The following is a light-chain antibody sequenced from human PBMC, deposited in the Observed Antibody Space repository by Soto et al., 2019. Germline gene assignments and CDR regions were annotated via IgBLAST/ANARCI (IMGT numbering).Light chain of an antibody. V-gene: IGKV1-5*03. J-gene: IGKJ2*01. CDR1: QSISSW. CDR2: KAS. CDR3: QQYNDYPYT. Sequence: DIQMTQSPSTLSASVGDSVTITCRASQSISSWLAWYQQKPGKAPKLLIYKASTLESGVPSRFSGSGSGTEFTLTISSLQPDDFATYYCQQYNDYPYTFGKGTKLEIK.